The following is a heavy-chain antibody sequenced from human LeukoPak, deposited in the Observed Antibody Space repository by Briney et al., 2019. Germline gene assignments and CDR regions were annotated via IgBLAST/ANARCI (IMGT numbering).Heavy chain of an antibody. CDR3: ATTRGPNTFGGVHDY. J-gene: IGHJ4*02. CDR2: ISGSDDGT. CDR1: GFTSSSCG. V-gene: IGHV3-23*01. D-gene: IGHD3-16*01. Sequence: PGGSLRLSCAASGFTSSSCGMTWVRQAPGKGLEWVSSISGSDDGTYYADSVKGRFTISRDNSKNTLYLQMNSLRAEDTAVYYCATTRGPNTFGGVHDYWGQGTLVTVSS.